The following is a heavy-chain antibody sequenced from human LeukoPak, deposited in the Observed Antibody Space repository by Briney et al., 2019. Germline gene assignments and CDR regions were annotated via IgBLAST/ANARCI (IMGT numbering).Heavy chain of an antibody. D-gene: IGHD5-24*01. Sequence: GGSLRLSCAASGCTFDDYAMHWIRQAPGKGLEWVSLISGDGGSTYYADSVKGRFTISRDNSKNSLYLQMNSLRTEDTALYYCAKDIGDGYNGYYYYGMDVWGQGTTVTVSS. J-gene: IGHJ6*02. CDR1: GCTFDDYA. CDR2: ISGDGGST. CDR3: AKDIGDGYNGYYYYGMDV. V-gene: IGHV3-43*02.